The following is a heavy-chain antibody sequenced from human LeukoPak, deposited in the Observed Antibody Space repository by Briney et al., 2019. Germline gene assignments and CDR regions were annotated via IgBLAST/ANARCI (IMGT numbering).Heavy chain of an antibody. J-gene: IGHJ4*02. CDR1: GFTFDDYT. V-gene: IGHV3-43*01. CDR2: INWDGGTT. CDR3: AKDFRAIAVAGTYYFDY. Sequence: GGSLRLSCVASGFTFDDYTMHWVRQVPGKGLQWVSLINWDGGTTYYGDSVKGRFTISRDNSKNSLYLQMNSLRTDDTAFYHCAKDFRAIAVAGTYYFDYWGQGTLVTVSS. D-gene: IGHD6-19*01.